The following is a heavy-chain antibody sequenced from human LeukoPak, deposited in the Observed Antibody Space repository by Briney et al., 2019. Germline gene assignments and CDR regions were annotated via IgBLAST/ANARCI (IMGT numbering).Heavy chain of an antibody. Sequence: GGSLRLSCAASGFTVSSNYMSWVRQAPGKGLEWVSTISASTDSTYYTDSVKGRFTISRDNFRNMLHLEMNSLRAEDTAVYCGAKGGAEPWTGLDYWGQGTLVTVSS. CDR3: AKGGAEPWTGLDY. CDR2: ISASTDST. D-gene: IGHD3/OR15-3a*01. V-gene: IGHV3-23*01. CDR1: GFTVSSNY. J-gene: IGHJ4*02.